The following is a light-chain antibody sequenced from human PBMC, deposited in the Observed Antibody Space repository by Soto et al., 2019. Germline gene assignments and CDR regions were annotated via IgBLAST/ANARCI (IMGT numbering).Light chain of an antibody. Sequence: EIVLTQSPGTLSLSPGETATLSCRASQSISHNYVAWYQQKPGQGPRLLIYGASRRAKGIPDRFSGSASGTDFTLTITTLEPEDFVVYYCQEYSNSPQRTFGHGTKVE. J-gene: IGKJ1*01. CDR2: GAS. CDR3: QEYSNSPQRT. CDR1: QSISHNY. V-gene: IGKV3-20*01.